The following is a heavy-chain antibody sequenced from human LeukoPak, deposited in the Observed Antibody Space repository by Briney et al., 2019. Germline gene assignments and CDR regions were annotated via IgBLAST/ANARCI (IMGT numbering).Heavy chain of an antibody. D-gene: IGHD6-19*01. Sequence: PGGSLRLSCAAAGFAFSSYAMHWVRQAPGKGLEWLAVVSAHGLDKFYADSVRGRFTISKDNAKNTLYLQMNSLRAEDTAVYYCAKALSSSGCDWGQGTLVTVSS. CDR1: GFAFSSYA. J-gene: IGHJ4*02. CDR3: AKALSSSGCD. V-gene: IGHV3-30*04. CDR2: VSAHGLDK.